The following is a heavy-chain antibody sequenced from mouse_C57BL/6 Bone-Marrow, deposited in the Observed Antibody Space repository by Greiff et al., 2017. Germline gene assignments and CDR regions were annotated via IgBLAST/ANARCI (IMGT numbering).Heavy chain of an antibody. J-gene: IGHJ2*01. V-gene: IGHV1-11*01. CDR1: GYTFTDHI. CDR2: IYPVSGAT. D-gene: IGHD3-2*02. CDR3: GRTDSSGYYFDY. Sequence: VQLVESGAELARPGASVTLSCTASGYTFTDHIMHWVHKTPGQGFEWIGKIYPVSGATNYKQKVMGQVTFSVDRSSSTVYMVLNSLTSEDPAVYYCGRTDSSGYYFDYWGQGTTLTVS.